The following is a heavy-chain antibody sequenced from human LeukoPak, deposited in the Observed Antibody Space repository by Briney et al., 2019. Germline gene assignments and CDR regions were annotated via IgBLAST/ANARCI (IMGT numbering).Heavy chain of an antibody. J-gene: IGHJ6*03. CDR2: IKRDGSEK. V-gene: IGHV3-7*01. Sequence: GGSLRFSCAASGFTFSSYCRSWLRKAPGKGLEWVANIKRDGSEKYYVSSVKGQFTISRDNAKNSLYLQMSSLRAEDTAVYYCAREAPVAAAAGMVSYSYYMDVWGKGTTVTVSS. CDR1: GFTFSSYC. CDR3: AREAPVAAAAGMVSYSYYMDV. D-gene: IGHD6-13*01.